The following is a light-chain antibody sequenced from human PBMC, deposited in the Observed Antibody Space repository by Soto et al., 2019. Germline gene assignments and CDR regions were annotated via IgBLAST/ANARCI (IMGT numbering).Light chain of an antibody. J-gene: IGLJ1*01. Sequence: QSVLTQPASVSGSPGQSITISCTGTSSDVGAYNYVSWYQHHPGKVPKLLIYEVTNRPSGVSDRFSVSKSGNTASLTISGLQAEDEAAYYCSSKRDSSTLFVFGTGTKVTVL. CDR1: SSDVGAYNY. CDR3: SSKRDSSTLFV. V-gene: IGLV2-14*01. CDR2: EVT.